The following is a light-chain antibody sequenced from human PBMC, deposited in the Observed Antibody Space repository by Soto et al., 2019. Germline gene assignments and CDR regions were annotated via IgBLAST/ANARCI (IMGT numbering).Light chain of an antibody. CDR1: QSVSSSY. CDR2: GAS. V-gene: IGKV3-20*01. J-gene: IGKJ2*01. CDR3: QQYNNWPPYT. Sequence: EIVLTQSPGTLSLSPGERATLSCRASQSVSSSYLAWYQQKPGQAPRLLIYGASGRATGIPDRFSGSGSGTDFTLTISRLEPEDFAVYYCQQYNNWPPYTFGQGTKLEIK.